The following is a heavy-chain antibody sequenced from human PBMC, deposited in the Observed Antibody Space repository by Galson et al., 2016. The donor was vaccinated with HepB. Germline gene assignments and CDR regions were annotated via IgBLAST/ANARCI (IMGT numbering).Heavy chain of an antibody. Sequence: SLRLSCAASGFTFSNYWMCWVRQAPGKGLEWVSGISGAGGTTSYADSVKGRFTISRDNSKNTLFLQMDSLRAEDTAVYYCAKVKDSGTYPYFDYWGQGTLVTVSS. D-gene: IGHD3/OR15-3a*01. V-gene: IGHV3-23*01. CDR2: ISGAGGTT. CDR1: GFTFSNYW. J-gene: IGHJ4*02. CDR3: AKVKDSGTYPYFDY.